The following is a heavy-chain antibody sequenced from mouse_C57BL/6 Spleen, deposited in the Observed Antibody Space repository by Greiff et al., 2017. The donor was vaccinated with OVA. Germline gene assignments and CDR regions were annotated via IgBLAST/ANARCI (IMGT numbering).Heavy chain of an antibody. CDR1: GYTFTDYY. D-gene: IGHD1-1*01. J-gene: IGHJ4*01. V-gene: IGHV1-76*01. CDR3: ARHYYGSRGYYAMDY. CDR2: IYPGSGNT. Sequence: VQLVESGAELVRPGASVKLSCKASGYTFTDYYINWVKQRPGQGLEWIARIYPGSGNTYYNEKFKGKATLTAEKSSSTAYMQLSSLTSEDSAVYFCARHYYGSRGYYAMDYWGQGTSVTVSS.